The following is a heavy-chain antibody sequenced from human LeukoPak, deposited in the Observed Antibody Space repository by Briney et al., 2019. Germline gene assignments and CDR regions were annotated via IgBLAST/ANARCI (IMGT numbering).Heavy chain of an antibody. J-gene: IGHJ4*02. D-gene: IGHD3-10*01. V-gene: IGHV1-2*06. CDR1: GYTFTGYY. CDR2: INPNSGGT. CDR3: ASWGSGSYYVDY. Sequence: VASVKVSCKASGYTFTGYYMHWVRQAPGQGLEWMGRINPNSGGTDYAQKFQGRVTMTRDTSISTAYMELSRLRSDDTAVYYCASWGSGSYYVDYWGQGTLVTVSS.